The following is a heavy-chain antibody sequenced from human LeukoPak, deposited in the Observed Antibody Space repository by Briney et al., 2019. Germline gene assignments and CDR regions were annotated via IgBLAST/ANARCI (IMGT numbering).Heavy chain of an antibody. CDR3: ARERDSSGYYPAELDY. J-gene: IGHJ4*02. V-gene: IGHV4-34*01. Sequence: SETLSLTCAVSGGSFSAYYWTWIRQPPGKGLEWIGEINHSGSANYNPSLKSRVTISLDTSKNQFSLKLSSVTAADTAVYYCARERDSSGYYPAELDYWGQGTLVTVSS. CDR2: INHSGSA. CDR1: GGSFSAYY. D-gene: IGHD3-22*01.